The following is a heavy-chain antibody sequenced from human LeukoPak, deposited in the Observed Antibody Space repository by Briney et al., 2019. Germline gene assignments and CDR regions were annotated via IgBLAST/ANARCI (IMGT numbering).Heavy chain of an antibody. Sequence: SETLSLTCAVYGGSFSGYYWSWIRQPPGKGLEWIGEINHSGSTNYNPSLKSRVTISVDTSKNQSSLKLSPVTAADTAVYYCARGKSIFGVVAGYYFDYWGQGTLVTVSS. CDR1: GGSFSGYY. V-gene: IGHV4-34*01. J-gene: IGHJ4*02. CDR3: ARGKSIFGVVAGYYFDY. D-gene: IGHD3-3*01. CDR2: INHSGST.